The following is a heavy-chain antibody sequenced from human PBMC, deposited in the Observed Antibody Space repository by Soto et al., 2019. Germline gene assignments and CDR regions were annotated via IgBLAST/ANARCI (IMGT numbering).Heavy chain of an antibody. Sequence: LSLTCAVYGGSFSGYYWRWIRQPPGKGLEWIGEINHSGSTNYNPSLKSRVTISVDTSKNQFSLKLSSVTAADTAVYYCASGTGYSSGWYLYYYYGMDVWGQGTTVTVSS. J-gene: IGHJ6*02. V-gene: IGHV4-34*01. CDR1: GGSFSGYY. D-gene: IGHD6-19*01. CDR3: ASGTGYSSGWYLYYYYGMDV. CDR2: INHSGST.